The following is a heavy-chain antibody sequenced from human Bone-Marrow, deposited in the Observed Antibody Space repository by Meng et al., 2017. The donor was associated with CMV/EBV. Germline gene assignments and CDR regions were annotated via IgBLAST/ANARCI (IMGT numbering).Heavy chain of an antibody. V-gene: IGHV4-59*12. CDR3: ARAAAYQVPPYYYGMDV. D-gene: IGHD2-2*01. CDR1: GGSISSYY. J-gene: IGHJ6*02. CDR2: IYYSGST. Sequence: GSLRLSCTVSGGSISSYYWSWIRQPPGKGLEWIGYIYYSGSTNYNPSLKSRVTISVDTSKNQFSLKLSSVTAADTAVYYCARAAAYQVPPYYYGMDVWGQGTTVTVSS.